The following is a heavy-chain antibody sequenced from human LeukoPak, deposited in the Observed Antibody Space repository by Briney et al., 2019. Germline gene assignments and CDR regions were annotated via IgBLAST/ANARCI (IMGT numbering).Heavy chain of an antibody. J-gene: IGHJ4*02. CDR2: ISGSGGRT. D-gene: IGHD3-9*01. CDR3: AKVPYFDILTGYYGGGFFDY. Sequence: SCKASGGTFSSYAMSWVRQAPGKGLEWVSAISGSGGRTYYADSVKGRFTISRENSKNTLYLQINSLRAEDTAVYYCAKVPYFDILTGYYGGGFFDYWGQGTVVTVSS. V-gene: IGHV3-23*01. CDR1: GGTFSSYA.